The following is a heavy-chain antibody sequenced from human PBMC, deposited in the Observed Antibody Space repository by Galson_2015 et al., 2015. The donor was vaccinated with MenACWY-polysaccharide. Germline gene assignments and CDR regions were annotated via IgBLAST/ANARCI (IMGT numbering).Heavy chain of an antibody. CDR3: ATVSSRVEYYFDY. D-gene: IGHD2-2*01. J-gene: IGHJ4*02. CDR1: GYTLTELS. Sequence: SVKVSCKVSGYTLTELSMHWVRQAPGKGLEWMGGFDPEDGETIYAQKFQGRVTMTEDTSTDTAYMELSSLRSEDTAVYYCATVSSRVEYYFDYWGQGTLVTVSS. CDR2: FDPEDGET. V-gene: IGHV1-24*01.